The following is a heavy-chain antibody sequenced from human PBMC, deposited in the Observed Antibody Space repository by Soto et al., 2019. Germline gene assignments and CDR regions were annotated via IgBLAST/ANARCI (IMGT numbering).Heavy chain of an antibody. J-gene: IGHJ6*02. V-gene: IGHV3-30*02. CDR3: AKVSYDFWSGYYSRIGGDV. D-gene: IGHD3-3*01. Sequence: PGGSLRLSCAASGFTFSSYGMHWVRQAPGKGLEWVAVIWYDGSNKYYADSVKGRFTISRDNSKSTLYLQMNSLRAEDTAVYYCAKVSYDFWSGYYSRIGGDVWGQGTTVTVSS. CDR2: IWYDGSNK. CDR1: GFTFSSYG.